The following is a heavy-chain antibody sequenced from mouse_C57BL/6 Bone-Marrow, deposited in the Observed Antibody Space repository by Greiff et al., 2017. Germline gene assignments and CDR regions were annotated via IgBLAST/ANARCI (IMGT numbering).Heavy chain of an antibody. Sequence: VQLKQSGAELVRPGASVKLSCTASGFNIKDYYMHWVKQRPEQGLEWIGRIDPEDGDTEYAPKFQGKATMTADTSSNTAYLQLSSLTSEDTAVYYCTGYYGSSPYWYFDVWGTGTTVTVSS. CDR2: IDPEDGDT. J-gene: IGHJ1*03. D-gene: IGHD1-1*01. CDR1: GFNIKDYY. V-gene: IGHV14-1*01. CDR3: TGYYGSSPYWYFDV.